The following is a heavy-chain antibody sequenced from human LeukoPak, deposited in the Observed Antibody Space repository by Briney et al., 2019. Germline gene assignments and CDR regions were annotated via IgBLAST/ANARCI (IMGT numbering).Heavy chain of an antibody. V-gene: IGHV3-30*18. Sequence: GGPLRLSCAASGFTFSSYGMHWVRQAPGKGLEWVAVISYDGSNKYYADSVKGRFTISRDNSKNTLYLQMNSLRAEDTAVYYCAKDRGIAAAALDYWGQGTLVTVSS. CDR3: AKDRGIAAAALDY. J-gene: IGHJ4*02. D-gene: IGHD6-13*01. CDR1: GFTFSSYG. CDR2: ISYDGSNK.